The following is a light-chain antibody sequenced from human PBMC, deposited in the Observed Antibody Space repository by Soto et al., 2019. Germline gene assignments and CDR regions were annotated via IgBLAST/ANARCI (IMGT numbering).Light chain of an antibody. CDR1: QSVSSC. Sequence: EIVLTQSPATLSLSPGERATLSCRASQSVSSCLAWNQQKPGQSPRLLIYDASKRATGIPVRFSGGGSVADFPLTISSLEPEDFAVYYCEQRNIWPRTFGQGTKVDIK. V-gene: IGKV3-11*01. CDR2: DAS. J-gene: IGKJ1*01. CDR3: EQRNIWPRT.